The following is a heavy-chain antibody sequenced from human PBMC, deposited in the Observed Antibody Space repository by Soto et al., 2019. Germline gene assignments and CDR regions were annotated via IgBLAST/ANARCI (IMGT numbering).Heavy chain of an antibody. Sequence: QLMLQESGSGLVRPSQTLSLTCTVSGDSITSGMYSWSWIRQAPGKGLEWIGNIHVTGYTAFSPSRRRRVTMSVATSRNQFSLNLNSVTAADTAVYFWARGGALRPNGHVPLDFWGQGTLVTVSS. D-gene: IGHD3-16*01. CDR3: ARGGALRPNGHVPLDF. J-gene: IGHJ1*01. V-gene: IGHV4-30-2*01. CDR1: GDSITSGMYS. CDR2: IHVTGYT.